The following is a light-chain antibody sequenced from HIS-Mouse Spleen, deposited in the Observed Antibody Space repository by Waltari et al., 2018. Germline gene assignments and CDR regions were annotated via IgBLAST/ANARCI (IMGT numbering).Light chain of an antibody. CDR1: SRDVGGYNY. CDR3: CSYAGSYTFV. J-gene: IGLJ2*01. CDR2: DVS. V-gene: IGLV2-11*01. Sequence: QSALPQPRSVSGAPGQSVTISCTGTSRDVGGYNYVSWYQQHPGKAPKLMIYDVSKRPSGVPDRFSGSKSGNTASLTISGLQAEDEADYYCCSYAGSYTFVFGGGTKLTVL.